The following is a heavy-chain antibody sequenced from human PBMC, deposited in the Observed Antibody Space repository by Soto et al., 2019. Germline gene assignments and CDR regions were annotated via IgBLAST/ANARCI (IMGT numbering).Heavy chain of an antibody. D-gene: IGHD6-13*01. CDR1: GGTFSSYA. Sequence: TSVQVSCKSSGGTFSSYAISWVRQAPGQGLEWMGGIIPIFGTANYAQKFQGRVTITADESTSTAYMELSSLRSEDTAVYYCAITPLNNEESRGSTSSGRDVCRNGTTVT. CDR2: IIPIFGTA. V-gene: IGHV1-69*13. J-gene: IGHJ6*04. CDR3: AITPLNNEESRGSTSSGRDV.